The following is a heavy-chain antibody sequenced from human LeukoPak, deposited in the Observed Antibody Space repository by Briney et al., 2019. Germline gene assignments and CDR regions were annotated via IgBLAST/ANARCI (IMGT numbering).Heavy chain of an antibody. V-gene: IGHV4-4*07. J-gene: IGHJ4*02. Sequence: SETLSLTCTVSLGGSISNYYLSWIRQSAVKGLEWIGRIYTGGSTNYNPSLRGRVTMSVDTSNNQFSLELRSVTAADTAVYYCARGTVAGHPDFDYWGQGTLVTVS. CDR2: IYTGGST. CDR3: ARGTVAGHPDFDY. D-gene: IGHD6-19*01. CDR1: LGGSISNYY.